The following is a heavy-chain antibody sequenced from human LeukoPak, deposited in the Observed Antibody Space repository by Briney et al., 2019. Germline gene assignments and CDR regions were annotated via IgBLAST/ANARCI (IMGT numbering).Heavy chain of an antibody. CDR2: INSDGSST. V-gene: IGHV3-74*01. J-gene: IGHJ3*02. Sequence: PGGSLRLSCAASGFTFSSYWMHWVRQAPGKGLVWVSRINSDGSSTSYADSVRGRFTISRDNAKNTLYLQMNSLRAEDTAVYYCAREGLVDTAMVSAFDIWGQGTMVTVSS. D-gene: IGHD5-18*01. CDR1: GFTFSSYW. CDR3: AREGLVDTAMVSAFDI.